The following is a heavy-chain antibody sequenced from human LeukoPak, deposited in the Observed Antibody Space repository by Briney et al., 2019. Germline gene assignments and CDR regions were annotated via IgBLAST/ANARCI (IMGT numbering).Heavy chain of an antibody. CDR3: ATARYCSSTSCYKYYFDY. D-gene: IGHD2-2*02. J-gene: IGHJ4*02. CDR1: GGTFSSYA. CDR2: FDPEDGET. Sequence: ASVKVSCKASGGTFSSYAISWVRQAPGKGLEWMGGFDPEDGETIYAQKFQGRVTMTEDTSTDTAYMELSSLRSEDTAVYYCATARYCSSTSCYKYYFDYWGQGTLVTVSS. V-gene: IGHV1-24*01.